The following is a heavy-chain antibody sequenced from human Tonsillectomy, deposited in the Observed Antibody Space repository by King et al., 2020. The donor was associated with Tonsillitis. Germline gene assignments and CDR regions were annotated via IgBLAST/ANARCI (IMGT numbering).Heavy chain of an antibody. CDR1: GYSFTSYW. Sequence: VQLVESGAEVKKPGESLKISCKGSGYSFTSYWIAWVRQMPGKGLEWMGIIYPGDSDTRYSPSFQGQVTMSADKSISTAYLQWSSLKASDTAMYYCATSLGSYYHAIAYWGQGTLVTVSS. D-gene: IGHD1-26*01. J-gene: IGHJ4*02. CDR2: IYPGDSDT. V-gene: IGHV5-51*01. CDR3: ATSLGSYYHAIAY.